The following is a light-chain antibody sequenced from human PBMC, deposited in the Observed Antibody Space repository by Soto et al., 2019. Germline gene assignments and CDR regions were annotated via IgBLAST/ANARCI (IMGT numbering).Light chain of an antibody. V-gene: IGKV3-15*01. CDR2: SPS. Sequence: VMTQSPATLSVSPGDRATLSCKASQRIGSNLAWYQQRPGQAPRLLIHSPSTTAPGIPPRFSGSGSGTDFTLTISSLQSEDFAVYYCQQYNNWPLSFGGGTRVEIK. J-gene: IGKJ4*01. CDR3: QQYNNWPLS. CDR1: QRIGSN.